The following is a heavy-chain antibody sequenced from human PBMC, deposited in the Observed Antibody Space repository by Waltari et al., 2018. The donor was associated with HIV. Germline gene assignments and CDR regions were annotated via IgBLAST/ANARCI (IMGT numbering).Heavy chain of an antibody. J-gene: IGHJ4*02. CDR1: GFTFTSSA. CDR3: AAERIGGELGSFDY. D-gene: IGHD1-26*01. V-gene: IGHV1-58*01. Sequence: QMQLVQSGPEVKKPGTSVKVSCKASGFTFTSSAVQWVRQARGQRFEWIGRIVVGSGNTNYAQKLQERVTITRDMSTSTAYMELSSLRSEDTAVYYCAAERIGGELGSFDYWGQGTLVTVSS. CDR2: IVVGSGNT.